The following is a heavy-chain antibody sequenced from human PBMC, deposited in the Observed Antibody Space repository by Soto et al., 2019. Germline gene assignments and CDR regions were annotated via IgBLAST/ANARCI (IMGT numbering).Heavy chain of an antibody. CDR1: GFSLSTSGAG. Sequence: QITLKESGPTLVKPTQTLTLTCTFSGFSLSTSGAGVGWIRQPPGKALEWLALIFWDDDKRYSPSLKSRLSITKGTSKNQVVLTMTNMDPVDAATYYCTHHGYYAYGMDVWGQGTTVTVSS. V-gene: IGHV2-5*02. CDR2: IFWDDDK. CDR3: THHGYYAYGMDV. J-gene: IGHJ6*02.